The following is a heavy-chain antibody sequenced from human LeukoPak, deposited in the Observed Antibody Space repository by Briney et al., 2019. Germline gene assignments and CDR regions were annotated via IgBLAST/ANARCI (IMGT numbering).Heavy chain of an antibody. CDR2: IYHSGST. J-gene: IGHJ3*02. V-gene: IGHV4-38-2*02. CDR3: ARNRPDNAFDI. Sequence: SETLSLTCTVPGYSISSGYYWGWIRQPPGKGLEWIGSIYHSGSTYYNPSLKSRVTISVDTSKNQFSLKLSSVTTADTAVYYCARNRPDNAFDIWGQGTMVTVSS. CDR1: GYSISSGYY.